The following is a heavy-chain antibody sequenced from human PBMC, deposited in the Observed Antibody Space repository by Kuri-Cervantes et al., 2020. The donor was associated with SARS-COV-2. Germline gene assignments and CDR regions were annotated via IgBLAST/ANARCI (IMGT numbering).Heavy chain of an antibody. CDR3: ARITADFWSGYYFDY. CDR1: GFSLSNARMG. V-gene: IGHV2-26*01. D-gene: IGHD3-3*01. J-gene: IGHJ4*02. Sequence: SGPTLVKSTETLTLTCTVSGFSLSNARMGVSWIRQPPGKALEWLAHIFSNDEKSYSTSLKSRLTISKDTSKSQVVLTMTNMDPVDTATYYCARITADFWSGYYFDYWGRGTLVTVSS. CDR2: IFSNDEK.